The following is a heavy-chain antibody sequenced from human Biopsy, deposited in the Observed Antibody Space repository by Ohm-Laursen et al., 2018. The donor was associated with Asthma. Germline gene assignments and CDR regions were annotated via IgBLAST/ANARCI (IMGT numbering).Heavy chain of an antibody. J-gene: IGHJ5*02. V-gene: IGHV4-39*07. CDR3: ARTTYGDDGFDP. D-gene: IGHD4-17*01. CDR1: GGSISSNFYY. Sequence: GTLSLTCTVSGGSISSNFYYWGWIRQPPGKGLEWIGNIYKSGQVYYNLSLKSRVTISVDTSKNQFSLSLTSVTAADTAVYYCARTTYGDDGFDPWGQGTLVTVSS. CDR2: IYKSGQV.